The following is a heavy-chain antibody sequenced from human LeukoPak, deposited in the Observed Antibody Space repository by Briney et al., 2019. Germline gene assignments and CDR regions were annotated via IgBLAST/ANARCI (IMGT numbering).Heavy chain of an antibody. CDR1: GGTFSSCA. D-gene: IGHD4-17*01. CDR2: IIPIFGTA. Sequence: ASVKVSCKASGGTFSSCAISWVRQAPGQGLEWMGGIIPIFGTANYAQKFQGRVTITADKSTSTAYMELSSLRSEDTAVYYCARDQGPHDYGDLFDYWGQGTLVTVSS. CDR3: ARDQGPHDYGDLFDY. V-gene: IGHV1-69*06. J-gene: IGHJ4*02.